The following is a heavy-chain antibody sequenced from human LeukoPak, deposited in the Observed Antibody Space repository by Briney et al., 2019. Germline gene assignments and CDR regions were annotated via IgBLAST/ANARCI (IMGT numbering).Heavy chain of an antibody. D-gene: IGHD3-22*01. J-gene: IGHJ4*02. CDR1: GGSVSSYY. V-gene: IGHV4-4*07. Sequence: SETLSLTCTVSGGSVSSYYWSWLRQPAGEGLEWIGRIYNSGSTNYNPSLKSRVTISVDTSKNQFSLKLSSVTAADTAVYYCARELTPNYYDSSGYYKWGQGTLVTVSS. CDR3: ARELTPNYYDSSGYYK. CDR2: IYNSGST.